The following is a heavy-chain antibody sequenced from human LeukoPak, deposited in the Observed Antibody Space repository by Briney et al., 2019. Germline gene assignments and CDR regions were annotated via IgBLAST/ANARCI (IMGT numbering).Heavy chain of an antibody. Sequence: SETLSLTCTVSGGSISSYFWTWIRQPPGKGLECIGFIYDSGSTNYNPSLKGRVTISVDTSKNQFSLRLSSVTAADTAVYYCANSIDFDYGDYYFDYWGQGALVTISS. V-gene: IGHV4-59*01. D-gene: IGHD4-17*01. CDR3: ANSIDFDYGDYYFDY. J-gene: IGHJ4*02. CDR2: IYDSGST. CDR1: GGSISSYF.